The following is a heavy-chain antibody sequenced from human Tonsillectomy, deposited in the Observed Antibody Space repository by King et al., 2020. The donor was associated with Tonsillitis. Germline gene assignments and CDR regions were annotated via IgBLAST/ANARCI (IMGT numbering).Heavy chain of an antibody. CDR3: AIESLAVRGIITVPYYYYYMEV. D-gene: IGHD3-10*02. J-gene: IGHJ6*03. CDR2: ISTSGGTI. CDR1: GFVFSNYE. Sequence: VQLVESGGGLVQPGGSLRLSCAASGFVFSNYEMNWVRQAPGKGLEWVSYISTSGGTIYYADSVKGRFTISRDNAKNSLYLQMNSLRSEDTAVYYCAIESLAVRGIITVPYYYYYMEVWGKGTSVTVSS. V-gene: IGHV3-48*03.